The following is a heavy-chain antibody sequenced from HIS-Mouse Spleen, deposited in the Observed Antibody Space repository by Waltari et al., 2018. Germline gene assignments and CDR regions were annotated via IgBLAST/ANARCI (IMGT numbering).Heavy chain of an antibody. CDR2: INHSGST. D-gene: IGHD6-13*01. Sequence: QVQLQQWGAGLLKPSETLSLTCAVYGGSFSGYSWSWIRQPPGKGLEWIGEINHSGSTNYNPSLKSRVTISVDTSKNQFSLKLSSVTAADTAVYYCARGLVLQLVLDYWGQGTLVTVSS. CDR3: ARGLVLQLVLDY. V-gene: IGHV4-34*01. CDR1: GGSFSGYS. J-gene: IGHJ4*02.